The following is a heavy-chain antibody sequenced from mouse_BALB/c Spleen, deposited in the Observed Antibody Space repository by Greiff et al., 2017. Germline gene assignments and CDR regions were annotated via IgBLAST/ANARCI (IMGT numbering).Heavy chain of an antibody. D-gene: IGHD2-1*01. V-gene: IGHV1-37*01. CDR2: INPYNGDT. CDR1: GYSFTGYF. Sequence: VQLKESGPELVKPGASVKISCKASGYSFTGYFMNWVKQSHGKSLEWIGRINPYNGDTFYNQKFKGKATLTVDKSSSTAHMELLSLTSEDSAVYYCGRCDGNPDWYFDVWGAGTTVTVSS. CDR3: GRCDGNPDWYFDV. J-gene: IGHJ1*01.